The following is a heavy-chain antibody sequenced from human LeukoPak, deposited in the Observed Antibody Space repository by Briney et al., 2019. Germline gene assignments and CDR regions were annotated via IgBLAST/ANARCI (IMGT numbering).Heavy chain of an antibody. J-gene: IGHJ4*02. V-gene: IGHV4-4*02. D-gene: IGHD2-15*01. Sequence: SETLSLTCAVSGGSISSSNWWSWVRQPPGKGLEWIGEINHSGSTNYNPSLKSRVTISVDTSKNQFSLKLSSVTAADTAVYYCARGLVVVVARFDYWGQGTLVTVSS. CDR2: INHSGST. CDR1: GGSISSSNW. CDR3: ARGLVVVVARFDY.